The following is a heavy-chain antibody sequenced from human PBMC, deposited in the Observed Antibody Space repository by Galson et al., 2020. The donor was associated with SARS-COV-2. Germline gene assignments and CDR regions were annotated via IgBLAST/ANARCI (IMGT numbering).Heavy chain of an antibody. D-gene: IGHD3-22*01. J-gene: IGHJ4*02. CDR3: ARLSGYYDSSGYYNTAVDY. V-gene: IGHV4-39*01. CDR1: GGSISSSSYY. CDR2: IYYSGST. Sequence: SETLSLTCTVSGGSISSSSYYWGWIRQPPGKGLESIGSIYYSGSTYYNPSLKSRVTISVDTSKNQFSLKLSSVTAADTALYYCARLSGYYDSSGYYNTAVDYWGQGTLVTVSS.